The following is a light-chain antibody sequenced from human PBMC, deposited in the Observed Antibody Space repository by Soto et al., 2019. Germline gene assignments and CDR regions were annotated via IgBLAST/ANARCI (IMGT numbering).Light chain of an antibody. CDR3: QHFGSSPPVI. J-gene: IGKJ5*01. V-gene: IGKV3-20*01. CDR2: GAS. CDR1: QSVSSY. Sequence: EIVLTHSPATLSLSPWEIATLSCRASQSVSSYLAWYQQKPGQAPRLLIYGASKRAAGIPDRFRGSGSGSEFGLTISGLEPEDFAVYFCQHFGSSPPVIFGQGTRLEIK.